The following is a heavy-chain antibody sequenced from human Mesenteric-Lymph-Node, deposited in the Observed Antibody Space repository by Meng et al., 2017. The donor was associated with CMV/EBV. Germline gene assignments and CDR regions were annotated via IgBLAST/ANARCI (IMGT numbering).Heavy chain of an antibody. Sequence: SVKVSCKASGGTFSSYTISWVRQAPGQGLEWMGRIIPILGIANYAQKFQGRVTMTRDTSTSTAYLEVSSLRFEDTAVYYCAREAPYSYYFDSWGQGTLVTVSS. J-gene: IGHJ4*02. CDR1: GGTFSSYT. CDR3: AREAPYSYYFDS. V-gene: IGHV1-69*02. D-gene: IGHD2-21*01. CDR2: IIPILGIA.